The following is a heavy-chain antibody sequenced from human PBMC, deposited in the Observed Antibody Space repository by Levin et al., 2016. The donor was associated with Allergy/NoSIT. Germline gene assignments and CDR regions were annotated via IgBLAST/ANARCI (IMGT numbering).Heavy chain of an antibody. D-gene: IGHD6-19*01. CDR2: IDWDDDK. V-gene: IGHV2-70*01. Sequence: WIRQPPGKALEWLALIDWDDDKYYSTSLKTRLTISKDTSKNQVVLTMTNMDPVDTATYYCARDSSGWSGTYYYYGMDVWGQGTTVTVSS. J-gene: IGHJ6*02. CDR3: ARDSSGWSGTYYYYGMDV.